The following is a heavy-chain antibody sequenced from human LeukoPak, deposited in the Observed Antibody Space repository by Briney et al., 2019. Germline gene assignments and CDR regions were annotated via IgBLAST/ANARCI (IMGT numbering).Heavy chain of an antibody. CDR3: ARTYYDSSGYYVSD. CDR2: IYTSGST. CDR1: GGSISSGSYY. Sequence: SETLSLTCTVSGGSISSGSYYWSWIRQPAGKGLEWIGRIYTSGSTNYNPSLKSRVTISVDTSKNQFSLKLSSVTAADTAVYYCARTYYDSSGYYVSDWGQGTLVTVSS. J-gene: IGHJ4*02. V-gene: IGHV4-61*02. D-gene: IGHD3-22*01.